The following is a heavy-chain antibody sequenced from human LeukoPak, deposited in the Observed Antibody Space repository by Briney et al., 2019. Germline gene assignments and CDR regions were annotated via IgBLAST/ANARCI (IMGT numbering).Heavy chain of an antibody. CDR1: GGSISSYY. CDR2: IYYSGST. CDR3: ARVAHVDTAMADGMDV. J-gene: IGHJ6*02. Sequence: PSETLSLTCTVSGGSISSYYWSWIRQPPGKGLEWIGYIYYSGSTNYNPSLKSRVTISVDTSKNQFSLKLSSVTAADTAVYYCARVAHVDTAMADGMDVWGQGTTVTVSS. D-gene: IGHD5-18*01. V-gene: IGHV4-59*01.